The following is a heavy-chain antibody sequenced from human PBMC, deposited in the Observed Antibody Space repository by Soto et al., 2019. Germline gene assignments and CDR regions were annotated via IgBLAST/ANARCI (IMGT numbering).Heavy chain of an antibody. J-gene: IGHJ5*02. D-gene: IGHD6-19*01. V-gene: IGHV4-31*10. CDR2: FYSCGRL. Sequence: TPSLTSFDYGYSITATGSYYTGIRHHPGKDLEWIGSFYSCGRLIYNPSLSSRVSLSGDTSSNQFSISQTTLTPSQSARDYCARMYSSGSGWFHPWGQGTLVTVSS. CDR3: ARMYSSGSGWFHP. CDR1: GYSITATGSY.